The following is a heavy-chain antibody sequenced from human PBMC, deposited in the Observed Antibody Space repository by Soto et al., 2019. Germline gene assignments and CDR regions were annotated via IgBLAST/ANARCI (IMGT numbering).Heavy chain of an antibody. CDR2: INAGNGDT. V-gene: IGHV1-3*01. Sequence: ASVKVSCKASGYTFINYPMQWVRPAPGQRLEWMGWINAGNGDTEYPQKFQVRVTITRDTSANTAYMELRSLRSDDTAVYFCARSRSSALVTPDYWGQGTLVTVSS. CDR3: ARSRSSALVTPDY. D-gene: IGHD2-21*02. CDR1: GYTFINYP. J-gene: IGHJ4*02.